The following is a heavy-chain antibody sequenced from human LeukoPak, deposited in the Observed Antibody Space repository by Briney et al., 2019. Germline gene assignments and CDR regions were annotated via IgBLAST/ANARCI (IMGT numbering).Heavy chain of an antibody. CDR3: ARVSARGYDY. CDR1: GFMFDTYI. CDR2: INSINAV. J-gene: IGHJ4*02. Sequence: GGSLRLSCAASGFMFDTYIMTWVRQAPGKGLEWISYINSINAVYYTDSVEDRFSISRDNAKNSLYLQMNSLRVEDTAIYYCARVSARGYDYWGRGTLVTVSS. V-gene: IGHV3-48*01. D-gene: IGHD5-18*01.